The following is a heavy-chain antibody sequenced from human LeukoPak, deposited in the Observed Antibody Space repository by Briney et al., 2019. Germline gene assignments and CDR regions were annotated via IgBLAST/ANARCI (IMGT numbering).Heavy chain of an antibody. CDR3: ARDTIPPSYYMDV. V-gene: IGHV4-30-4*08. CDR2: IYYSGST. CDR1: GGSISSGDYY. J-gene: IGHJ6*03. Sequence: SETLSLTCTVSGGSISSGDYYWSWIRQPPGKGLGWIGYIYYSGSTYYNPSLKSRVTISVDTSKNQFSLKLSSVTAADTAVYYCARDTIPPSYYMDVWGKGTTVTVSS. D-gene: IGHD3-3*01.